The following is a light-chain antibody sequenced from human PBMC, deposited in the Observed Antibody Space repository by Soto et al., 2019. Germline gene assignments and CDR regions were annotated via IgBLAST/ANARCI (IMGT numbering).Light chain of an antibody. CDR3: QHYAASPLT. J-gene: IGKJ4*01. CDR2: TAS. CDR1: QSVGRNY. Sequence: ENVLTQSPGTLSLSPEERATLSCRASQSVGRNYIAWFQQKPGQAPRLLMHTASVRATGIPDRFSGSGSGTDFTLTISRLEPEDFAVFYCQHYAASPLTFGGGTKVEI. V-gene: IGKV3-20*01.